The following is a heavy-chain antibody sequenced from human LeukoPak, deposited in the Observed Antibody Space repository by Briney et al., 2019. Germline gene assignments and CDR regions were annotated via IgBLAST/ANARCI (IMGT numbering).Heavy chain of an antibody. CDR1: GYTFTGYY. CDR3: ARAAGNGSYGLGY. D-gene: IGHD5-18*01. CDR2: INPNSGGT. Sequence: ASVKVSCKASGYTFTGYYMHWVRQAPGQGLEWMGWINPNSGGTNYAQKFQGWVTMTRDTSISTAYMELSRLRSDDTAVYYCARAAGNGSYGLGYWGQGTLVTVSS. J-gene: IGHJ4*02. V-gene: IGHV1-2*04.